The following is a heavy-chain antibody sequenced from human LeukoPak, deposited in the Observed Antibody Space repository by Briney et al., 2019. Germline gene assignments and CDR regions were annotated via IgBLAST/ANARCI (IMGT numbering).Heavy chain of an antibody. J-gene: IGHJ6*03. D-gene: IGHD3-16*01. V-gene: IGHV3-7*01. CDR3: ATERAGERPRPLLSYYYMDV. CDR2: IKQDGSEK. Sequence: PGGSLRLSCAASGFTFSSYRMSWVRQAPGKGLEWVANIKQDGSEKYYVDSVKGRFTISRDNAKNSLYLQMNSLRAEDTAVYYCATERAGERPRPLLSYYYMDVWGKGTTVTISS. CDR1: GFTFSSYR.